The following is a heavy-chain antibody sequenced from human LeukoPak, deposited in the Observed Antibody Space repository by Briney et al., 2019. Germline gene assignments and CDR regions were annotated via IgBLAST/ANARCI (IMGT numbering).Heavy chain of an antibody. J-gene: IGHJ4*02. CDR1: GGSISSSSYY. CDR3: ARAGRIVATIPPRYYFDY. CDR2: IYYSGST. Sequence: SETLSLTCTVSGGSISSSSYYWGWIRQPPGKGLEWIGSIYYSGSTYYNPSLKSRVTISVDTSKNQFSLKLSSVTAADTAVYYCARAGRIVATIPPRYYFDYWGQGTLVTVSS. D-gene: IGHD5-12*01. V-gene: IGHV4-39*01.